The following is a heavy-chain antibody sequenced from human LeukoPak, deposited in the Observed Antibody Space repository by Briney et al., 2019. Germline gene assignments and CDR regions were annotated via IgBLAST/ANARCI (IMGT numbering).Heavy chain of an antibody. V-gene: IGHV3-74*01. CDR2: INSDGSSI. D-gene: IGHD3-10*01. CDR3: AKDMEGSVADYFDY. Sequence: GGSLRLSCAASGFVFSGYWMHWIRQVPGRGLVWVSRINSDGSSISHADSVKGRFTISRDNAKSTLYLQMSSLRAEGTAVYYCAKDMEGSVADYFDYWGQGTLVTVSS. CDR1: GFVFSGYW. J-gene: IGHJ4*02.